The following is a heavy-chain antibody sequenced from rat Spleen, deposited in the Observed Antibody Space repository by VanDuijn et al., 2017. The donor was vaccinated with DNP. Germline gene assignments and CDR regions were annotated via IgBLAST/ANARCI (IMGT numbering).Heavy chain of an antibody. Sequence: EVQLVESGGGLVQPGRSLKLSCEASGFTFSDYNMAWVRQAPKKGLEWVASISFGDNSTYYRDSVKGRFTISRDITRSTLYLQLDSLRSEDTATYFCTRRDYYSTFGFAYWGQGTLVTVSS. CDR3: TRRDYYSTFGFAY. CDR1: GFTFSDYN. D-gene: IGHD1-2*01. CDR2: ISFGDNST. V-gene: IGHV5-7*01. J-gene: IGHJ3*01.